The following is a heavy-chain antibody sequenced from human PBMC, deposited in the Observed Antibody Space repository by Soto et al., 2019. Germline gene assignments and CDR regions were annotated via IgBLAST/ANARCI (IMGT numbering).Heavy chain of an antibody. J-gene: IGHJ6*02. CDR2: IIPIFGTA. Sequence: SVKVSCKASGGTFSSYASSWERQAPGQGLEWMGGIIPIFGTAKYAQKFQGRVTITADESTSTAYMELSSLRSEDTAVYYCARGKGYSYGPTTRNGMHVWCLGTTLTVSS. CDR3: ARGKGYSYGPTTRNGMHV. D-gene: IGHD5-18*01. CDR1: GGTFSSYA. V-gene: IGHV1-69*13.